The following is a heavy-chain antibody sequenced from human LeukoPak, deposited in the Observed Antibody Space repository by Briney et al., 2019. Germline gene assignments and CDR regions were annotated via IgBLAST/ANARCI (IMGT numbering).Heavy chain of an antibody. CDR2: ISYDGSNK. CDR1: GFTFSSYS. V-gene: IGHV3-30*18. D-gene: IGHD2-2*01. Sequence: PGRSLRLSCAASGFTFSSYSMHWVRQAPGKGLEWVAVISYDGSNKYYADSVKGRFTISRDNSKNTLYLQMNSLRAEDTTVYYCAKATNRYCSSTSCPPANHWGQGTLVTVSS. J-gene: IGHJ5*02. CDR3: AKATNRYCSSTSCPPANH.